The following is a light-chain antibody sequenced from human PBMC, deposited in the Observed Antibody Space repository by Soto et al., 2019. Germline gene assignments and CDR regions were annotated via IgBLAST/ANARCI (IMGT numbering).Light chain of an antibody. CDR2: DAS. CDR1: HIVSNN. J-gene: IGKJ4*01. Sequence: EIVLTQSPATLSVSPGERATLSCRASHIVSNNLAWYQQKPGQAPRLLIYDASTRATGIPARFSGSGSGTEFTLTILSLQSEDFAVYYCQQYTNWPLTFGGGTKVEIK. V-gene: IGKV3-15*01. CDR3: QQYTNWPLT.